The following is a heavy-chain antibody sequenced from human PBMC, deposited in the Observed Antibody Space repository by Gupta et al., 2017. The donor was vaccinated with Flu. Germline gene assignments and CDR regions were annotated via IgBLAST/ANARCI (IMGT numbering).Heavy chain of an antibody. V-gene: IGHV3-30*18. CDR2: ISYDGSNK. D-gene: IGHD5-12*01. CDR1: GFTFSTYA. Sequence: QVQLVESGGGVVQPGRSLRLSCAASGFTFSTYAMHWVRQAPGKGLEWVAVISYDGSNKYYADSVKGRFTISRDDSKNTLYLQMNSLRAEDTAVYYCAKVTRSKWLRELGYWGQGTLVTVSS. J-gene: IGHJ4*02. CDR3: AKVTRSKWLRELGY.